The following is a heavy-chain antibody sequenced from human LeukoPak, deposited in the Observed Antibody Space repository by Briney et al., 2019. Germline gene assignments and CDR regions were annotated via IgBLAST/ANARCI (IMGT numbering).Heavy chain of an antibody. CDR2: IYYSGST. V-gene: IGHV4-59*01. Sequence: SSETLSLTCTVSGDSISAYYWSWIRQPPGKGLEGIGYIYYSGSTDYNPSLKSRVTISVDTSKNHFSLKLSSVTAADRAVYYCAREPGHSGTWYDHWGQGGLVTVSS. J-gene: IGHJ5*02. D-gene: IGHD6-13*01. CDR1: GDSISAYY. CDR3: AREPGHSGTWYDH.